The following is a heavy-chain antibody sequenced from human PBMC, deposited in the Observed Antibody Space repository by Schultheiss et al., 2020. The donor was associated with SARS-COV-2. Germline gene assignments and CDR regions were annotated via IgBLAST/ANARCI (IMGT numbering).Heavy chain of an antibody. CDR1: GFNIRSYS. V-gene: IGHV3-23*01. J-gene: IGHJ6*03. Sequence: GGSLRLSCEASGFNIRSYSMNWVRQAPGKGLEWVSAISGSGGSTYYADSVKGRFTISRDNSKNTLYLQMNSLRAEDTAVYYCAKGRGYDYYYMDVWGKGTTVTVSS. CDR3: AKGRGYDYYYMDV. CDR2: ISGSGGST. D-gene: IGHD3-16*01.